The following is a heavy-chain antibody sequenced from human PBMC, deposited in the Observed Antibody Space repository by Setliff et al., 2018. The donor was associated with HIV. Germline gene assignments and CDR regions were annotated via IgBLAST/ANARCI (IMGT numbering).Heavy chain of an antibody. J-gene: IGHJ6*03. V-gene: IGHV3-21*01. CDR1: GFTFSSYR. CDR2: ISSGSSYI. Sequence: PGGSLRLSCAASGFTFSSYRMNWVRQAPGKGLEWVSSISSGSSYIYYAESVKGRFTISRDNSRNTLYLQMNSLRTEDTAVYYCAKDWGSRLSYSFYYMDVWGKGTTVTVSS. CDR3: AKDWGSRLSYSFYYMDV. D-gene: IGHD3-16*01.